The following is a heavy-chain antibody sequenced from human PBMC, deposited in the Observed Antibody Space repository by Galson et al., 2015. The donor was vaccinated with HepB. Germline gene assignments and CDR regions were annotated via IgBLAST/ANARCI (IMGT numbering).Heavy chain of an antibody. J-gene: IGHJ5*02. V-gene: IGHV4-31*03. D-gene: IGHD2-15*01. CDR1: GGSISSGGYY. CDR3: AREGGYSERGNWFDP. CDR2: IYYSGST. Sequence: TMSLTCTVSGGSISSGGYYWSWIRQHPGKGLEWIGYIYYSGSTYCNPSLKSRVTISVDTSKNQFSLKLSSVTAADTAVYYCAREGGYSERGNWFDPWGQGTLVTVSS.